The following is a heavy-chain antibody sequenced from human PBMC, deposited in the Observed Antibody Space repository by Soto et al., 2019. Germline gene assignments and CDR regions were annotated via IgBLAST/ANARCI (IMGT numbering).Heavy chain of an antibody. D-gene: IGHD3-9*01. CDR2: MHYTGFS. CDR3: ARLEGLATISYYFDF. J-gene: IGHJ4*02. Sequence: ASETLSLTCAFSGDSVTDIYLTWIRQSPEKGLEWIGYMHYTGFSFSNPSLKSRVAMSVDKSKNEFTLQLNSVTAADSAVYFCARLEGLATISYYFDFWGQGAQVTVSS. V-gene: IGHV4-59*08. CDR1: GDSVTDIY.